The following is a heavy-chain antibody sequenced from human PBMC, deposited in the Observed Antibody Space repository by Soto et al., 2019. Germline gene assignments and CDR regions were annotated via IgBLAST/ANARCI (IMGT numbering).Heavy chain of an antibody. CDR3: XXXXXXXXIVM. CDR2: IYYSGST. Sequence: QLQLQESGPGLVKPSETLSLTCTVSGGSISSSSYYWGWIRQPPGKGLEWIGSIYYSGSTYYNPSLKSRVTISVDTSKNQFSLKLXSXXXXDXAVXXXXXXXXXXXIVMWGQGTLVTVSS. V-gene: IGHV4-39*01. J-gene: IGHJ4*02. CDR1: GGSISSSSYY. D-gene: IGHD3-16*02.